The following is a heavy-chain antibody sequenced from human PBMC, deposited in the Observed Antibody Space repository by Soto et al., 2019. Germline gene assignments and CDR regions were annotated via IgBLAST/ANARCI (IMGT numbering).Heavy chain of an antibody. D-gene: IGHD2-8*01. Sequence: PGGSLRLSCAASGFTFSSYSMNWVRQAPGKGLEWVSSISSSSSYIYYADSVKGRFTISRDNAKNSLYLQMNSLRAEDTAVYYCAREYCTNGVCYRALDYWGQGTLVTVSS. V-gene: IGHV3-21*01. CDR1: GFTFSSYS. CDR2: ISSSSSYI. CDR3: AREYCTNGVCYRALDY. J-gene: IGHJ4*02.